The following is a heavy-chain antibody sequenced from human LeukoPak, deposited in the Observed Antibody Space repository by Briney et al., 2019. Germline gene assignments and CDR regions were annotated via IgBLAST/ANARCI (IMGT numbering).Heavy chain of an antibody. CDR3: ARDRVPGGYYLDAFDI. J-gene: IGHJ3*02. CDR2: ISSSGSTI. CDR1: GGSFSGYY. V-gene: IGHV3-11*01. D-gene: IGHD3-3*01. Sequence: LSLTCAVYGGSFSGYYWSWIRQAPGKGLEWVSYISSSGSTIYYADSVKGRFTISRDNAKNSLYLQMNSLRAEDTAVYYCARDRVPGGYYLDAFDIWGQGTMVTVSS.